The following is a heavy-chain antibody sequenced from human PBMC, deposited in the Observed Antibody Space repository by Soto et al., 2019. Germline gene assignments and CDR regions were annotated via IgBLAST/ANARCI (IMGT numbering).Heavy chain of an antibody. J-gene: IGHJ4*02. CDR2: INHSGST. CDR3: ARGRNLGGTYLDY. V-gene: IGHV4-34*01. Sequence: QVQLQQWGAGLLKPSETLSLICAVYGGSFSGYYWSWIRQPPGKGLEWIGEINHSGSTNYNPSLKSRVTISVDTSKNQFSLKLSSVTAADTAVYYCARGRNLGGTYLDYWGQGTLVTVSS. CDR1: GGSFSGYY. D-gene: IGHD1-26*01.